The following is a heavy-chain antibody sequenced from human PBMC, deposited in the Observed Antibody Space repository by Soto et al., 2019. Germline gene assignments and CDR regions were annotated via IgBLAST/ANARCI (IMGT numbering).Heavy chain of an antibody. D-gene: IGHD4-17*01. V-gene: IGHV2-5*02. CDR2: IYWDDDK. Sequence: QIPLKESGPTLVKPTQTLTRTCTFSGFSLTTSGVGVGWIRQPPGKALEWLALIYWDDDKRYTPSLKSRLTITEHTSKNQVVLTMTNMNPAAIATYFCAHRTTTVTWWFDPGGLGTLFTFS. J-gene: IGHJ5*02. CDR3: AHRTTTVTWWFDP. CDR1: GFSLTTSGVG.